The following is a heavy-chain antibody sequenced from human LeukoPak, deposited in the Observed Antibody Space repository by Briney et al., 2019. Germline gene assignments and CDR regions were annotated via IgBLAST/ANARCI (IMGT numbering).Heavy chain of an antibody. CDR2: TRNKANSYTT. Sequence: PGGSLRLSCATSGFTFSDHYMDWVRQAPGKGLEWVGRTRNKANSYTTEYAASVKGRFTISRDDSKNSLYLQMNSLKTEDTAVYYCARGDTYGTYYYFDCWGQGTLFTVSS. CDR1: GFTFSDHY. J-gene: IGHJ4*02. D-gene: IGHD5-18*01. CDR3: ARGDTYGTYYYFDC. V-gene: IGHV3-72*01.